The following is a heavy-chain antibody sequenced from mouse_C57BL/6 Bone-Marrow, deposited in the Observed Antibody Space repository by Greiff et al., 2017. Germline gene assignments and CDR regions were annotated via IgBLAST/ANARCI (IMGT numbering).Heavy chain of an antibody. V-gene: IGHV14-4*01. CDR2: IDPEIGDT. J-gene: IGHJ2*01. D-gene: IGHD2-3*01. CDR1: GFNIKDDY. Sequence: VQLQQSGAELVRPGASVKLSCTASGFNIKDDYIHWVKQRPEQGLEWIGWIDPEIGDTEYASKLQGKATIPSDTSSNTAYLQLSSLTSEDTAVYYCSSFDGNYFDFWGQGTPLTVAS. CDR3: SSFDGNYFDF.